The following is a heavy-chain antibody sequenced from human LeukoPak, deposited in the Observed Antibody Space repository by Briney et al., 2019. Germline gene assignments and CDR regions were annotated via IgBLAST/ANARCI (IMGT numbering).Heavy chain of an antibody. D-gene: IGHD3-3*01. J-gene: IGHJ4*02. CDR2: ISGNGDST. CDR3: AKETGDFWSGYPIDY. V-gene: IGHV3-23*01. CDR1: GFTFSSYA. Sequence: GGSLRLSCAASGFTFSSYAMSWVRQPPGKGLEWVSGISGNGDSTYHADSVKGRFTISRDNSKNTLYLQMNSLRAEDTAVYYCAKETGDFWSGYPIDYWGQGTLVTVSS.